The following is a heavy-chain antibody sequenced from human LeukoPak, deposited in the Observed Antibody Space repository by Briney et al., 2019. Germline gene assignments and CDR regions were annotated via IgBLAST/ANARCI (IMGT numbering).Heavy chain of an antibody. J-gene: IGHJ3*02. Sequence: PSETLFLTCTVSGGSISSYYWSWIRQPPGKGLEWIGHIYYSGSTNYNPSLKSRVSISVDTSKNQFSLKLSSVTAADTAVYYCARGPFGGDYVPLDIWGQGTMVTVSS. D-gene: IGHD4-17*01. CDR2: IYYSGST. CDR1: GGSISSYY. V-gene: IGHV4-59*01. CDR3: ARGPFGGDYVPLDI.